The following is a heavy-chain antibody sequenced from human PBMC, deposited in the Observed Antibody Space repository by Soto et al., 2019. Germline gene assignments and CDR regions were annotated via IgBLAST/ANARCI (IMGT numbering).Heavy chain of an antibody. CDR2: IYWDDDK. CDR1: GFSLSTSGVG. V-gene: IGHV2-5*02. J-gene: IGHJ4*02. Sequence: QITLKESGPTLVKPTQTLTLTCTFSGFSLSTSGVGVGWIRQPPGKALEWLALIYWDDDKRYSPSLKSRLTITKHSAKNQVVLTVTNIDPVDTATYSCANSALAVAGTGFDYWGQGTLVTVSS. D-gene: IGHD6-19*01. CDR3: ANSALAVAGTGFDY.